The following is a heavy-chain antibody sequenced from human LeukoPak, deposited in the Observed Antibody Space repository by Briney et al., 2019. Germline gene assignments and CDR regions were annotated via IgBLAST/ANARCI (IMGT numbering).Heavy chain of an antibody. CDR1: GGTFSSYA. J-gene: IGHJ3*02. D-gene: IGHD2-2*01. CDR3: ARGFRKGYCSSTSCYEGAFDI. V-gene: IGHV1-69*05. CDR2: IIPIFGTA. Sequence: ASVKVSCKTSGGTFSSYAISWVRQAPGQGLEWMGGIIPIFGTANYAQKFQGRVTITTDESTSTAYMELSSLRSEDTAVYYCARGFRKGYCSSTSCYEGAFDIWGQGTMVTVSS.